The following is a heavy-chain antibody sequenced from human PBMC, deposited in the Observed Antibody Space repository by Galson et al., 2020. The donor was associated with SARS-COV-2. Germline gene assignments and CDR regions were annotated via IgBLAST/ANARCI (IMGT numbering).Heavy chain of an antibody. CDR2: IDWDDDK. D-gene: IGHD4-17*01. CDR3: ARITTVTFPFYYYYGMDV. V-gene: IGHV2-70*01. CDR1: GFSLSTSGMC. Sequence: SGHTLVKPTQTLTLTCTFSGFSLSTSGMCVSWIRQPPGKALEWLALIDWDDDKYYSTSLKTRLTISKDTSKNQVVLTMTNMDPVDTATYYCARITTVTFPFYYYYGMDVWGQGTTVTVSS. J-gene: IGHJ6*02.